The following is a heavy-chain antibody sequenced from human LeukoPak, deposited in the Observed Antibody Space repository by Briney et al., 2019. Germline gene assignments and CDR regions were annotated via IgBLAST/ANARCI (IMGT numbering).Heavy chain of an antibody. Sequence: SETLSLTCAVHGGSFSGYYWSWIRQPPGKGLEWIGEINHSGSTNYNPSLKSRVTISVDTSKNQFSLKLSSVTAADTAVYYCARGGFREFDSWGQGTLVIVSS. J-gene: IGHJ4*02. V-gene: IGHV4-34*01. D-gene: IGHD3-10*01. CDR2: INHSGST. CDR3: ARGGFREFDS. CDR1: GGSFSGYY.